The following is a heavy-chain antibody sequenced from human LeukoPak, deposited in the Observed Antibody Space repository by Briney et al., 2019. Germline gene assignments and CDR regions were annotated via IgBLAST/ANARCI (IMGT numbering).Heavy chain of an antibody. V-gene: IGHV4-31*03. CDR1: GGSISSGGYY. CDR2: IYYSGST. J-gene: IGHJ3*02. CDR3: ARDLCSSTSCYDAFDI. Sequence: TLSLTCTVSGGSISSGGYYWSWIRQHPGKGLEWIGYIYYSGSTYYNPSLKSRVTISVDTAKNQFSLKLRSVTAADTAVYYCARDLCSSTSCYDAFDIWGQGTMVTVSS. D-gene: IGHD2-2*01.